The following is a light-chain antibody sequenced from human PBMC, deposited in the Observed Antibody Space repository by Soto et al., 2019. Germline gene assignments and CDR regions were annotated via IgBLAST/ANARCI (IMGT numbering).Light chain of an antibody. Sequence: PGERATRSCRASQTVSSYLLWYQQKRGQAPRLLIYDASNRSTGIPARFSGSGSGTDFTLTISSLEPEDFAVYYCQQRMNWPLTFGQGTRLEIK. CDR3: QQRMNWPLT. J-gene: IGKJ5*01. V-gene: IGKV3-11*01. CDR2: DAS. CDR1: QTVSSY.